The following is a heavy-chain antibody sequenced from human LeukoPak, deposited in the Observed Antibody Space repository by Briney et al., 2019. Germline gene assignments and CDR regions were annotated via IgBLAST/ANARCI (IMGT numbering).Heavy chain of an antibody. Sequence: PGGSLRPSCAASGFSFSSYWMSWVRQAPGIGLEWVANINLDGSEKYYLDSVKGRFTISRDNAKNSLYLQMNSLRAEDTAVYYCPRGWAAHDYWGQGTLVTVSS. CDR1: GFSFSSYW. J-gene: IGHJ4*02. CDR3: PRGWAAHDY. CDR2: INLDGSEK. V-gene: IGHV3-7*05. D-gene: IGHD2-15*01.